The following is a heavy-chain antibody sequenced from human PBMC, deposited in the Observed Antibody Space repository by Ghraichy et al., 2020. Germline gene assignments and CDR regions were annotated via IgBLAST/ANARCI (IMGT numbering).Heavy chain of an antibody. CDR2: IYYSGST. J-gene: IGHJ5*02. CDR1: GGSISSGGYY. V-gene: IGHV4-31*03. Sequence: SETLSLTCTVSGGSISSGGYYWSWIRQHPRKGLEWIGYIYYSGSTYYNPSLKSRVTISVDTSKNQFSLKLSSVTAADTAVYYCALEPAANRWFDPWGQGTLVTVSS. CDR3: ALEPAANRWFDP. D-gene: IGHD2-2*01.